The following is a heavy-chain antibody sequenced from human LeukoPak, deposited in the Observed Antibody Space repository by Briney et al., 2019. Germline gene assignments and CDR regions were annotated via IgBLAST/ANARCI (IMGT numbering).Heavy chain of an antibody. CDR3: AKDGYCANGVRTSQIDY. D-gene: IGHD2-8*01. Sequence: GGSLRLSCAASGFTFSSYAMSWVRQAPGKGLEWVSVISGSGGSTYYADSVKGRSTISRDNSKNTLYLQMNSLRAEDTAVYYCAKDGYCANGVRTSQIDYWGQGTLVTVSS. V-gene: IGHV3-23*01. CDR2: ISGSGGST. CDR1: GFTFSSYA. J-gene: IGHJ4*02.